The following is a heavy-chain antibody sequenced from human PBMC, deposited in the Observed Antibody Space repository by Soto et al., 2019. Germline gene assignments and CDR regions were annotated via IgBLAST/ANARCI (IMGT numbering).Heavy chain of an antibody. V-gene: IGHV3-23*01. CDR2: IGDSGAST. J-gene: IGHJ6*04. CDR1: GFSFSSFA. D-gene: IGHD1-26*01. Sequence: EVLLLESGGGLVQPGGSLRLSCEASGFSFSSFAMNWVRQAPGKGLEWVSAIGDSGASTYYADSVKGRFTISRDNSRNTLYLQLTSLRAEDTAVYYSATGVELDVWGNGTTVTVSS. CDR3: ATGVELDV.